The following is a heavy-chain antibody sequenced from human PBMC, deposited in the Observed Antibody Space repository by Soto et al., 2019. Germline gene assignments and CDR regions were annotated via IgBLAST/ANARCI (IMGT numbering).Heavy chain of an antibody. D-gene: IGHD6-19*01. CDR1: GFTFSSYA. CDR3: AKEEQPLAGQIGS. CDR2: ISGSGVSA. J-gene: IGHJ4*02. Sequence: EVQLLESGGGLVQPGGSLRLSCAASGFTFSSYAMTWVRQAPGKGLEWVSSISGSGVSASYADSLKGRFTISRDTSKNTLFLQMHSLRAEDAAVYYCAKEEQPLAGQIGSWGQGTLVTVSS. V-gene: IGHV3-23*01.